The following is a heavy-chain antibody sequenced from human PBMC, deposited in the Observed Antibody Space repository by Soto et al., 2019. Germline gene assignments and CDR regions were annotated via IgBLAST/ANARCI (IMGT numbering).Heavy chain of an antibody. V-gene: IGHV4-34*01. CDR2: INHSGST. CDR1: GGSFSGYY. CDR3: ARDSSWYGTYYFDY. J-gene: IGHJ4*02. Sequence: LTCAVYGGSFSGYYWSWIRQPPGKGLEWIGEINHSGSTNYNPSLKSRVTISVDTSKNQFSLKLSSVTAADTAVYYCARDSSWYGTYYFDYWGQGTLVTVSS. D-gene: IGHD6-13*01.